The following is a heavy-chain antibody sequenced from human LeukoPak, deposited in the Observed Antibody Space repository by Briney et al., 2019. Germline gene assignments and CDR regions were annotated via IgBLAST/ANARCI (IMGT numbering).Heavy chain of an antibody. V-gene: IGHV4-34*01. D-gene: IGHD6-19*01. CDR2: INHSGST. J-gene: IGHJ5*02. CDR3: AREEAVAGGWFDP. CDR1: GGSLSGYY. Sequence: SETLSLTCAVYGGSLSGYYWSWIRQPPGKGLEWIGEINHSGSTNYNPSLKSRVTISVDTSKNQFSLKLSSVTAADTAVYYCAREEAVAGGWFDPWGQGALVTVSS.